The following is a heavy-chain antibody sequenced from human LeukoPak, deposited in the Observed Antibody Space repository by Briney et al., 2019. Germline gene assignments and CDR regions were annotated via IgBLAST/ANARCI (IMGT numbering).Heavy chain of an antibody. J-gene: IGHJ4*02. D-gene: IGHD3-22*01. V-gene: IGHV4-59*01. Sequence: PSGTLSHSCTVSGGSISSYYWSWVRQPPGKGLEWMGYIYYSGSTNYNPFLKSRVTISVDTSKNQFSLRLSSVAAADTAVYYCARVVPDYYDSSTYADYWGQGTLVTVSS. CDR3: ARVVPDYYDSSTYADY. CDR2: IYYSGST. CDR1: GGSISSYY.